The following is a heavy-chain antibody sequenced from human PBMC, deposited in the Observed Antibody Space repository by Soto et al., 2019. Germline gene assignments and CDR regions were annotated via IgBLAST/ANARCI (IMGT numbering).Heavy chain of an antibody. V-gene: IGHV4-59*01. CDR1: GGYISSYY. Sequence: TSETLCLPYTVSGGYISSYYWRWIRQPPGKGLEWIGYIYYSGSTNYNPSLKSRVTISVDTSKNQFSLKLSSVTAADTAVYYCAREGNAAGTRQGGVRFDPWGQGTLVTVSP. D-gene: IGHD6-13*01. CDR3: AREGNAAGTRQGGVRFDP. J-gene: IGHJ5*02. CDR2: IYYSGST.